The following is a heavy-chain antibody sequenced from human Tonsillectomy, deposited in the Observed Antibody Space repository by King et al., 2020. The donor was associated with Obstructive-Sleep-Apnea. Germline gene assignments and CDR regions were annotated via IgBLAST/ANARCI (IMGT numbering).Heavy chain of an antibody. V-gene: IGHV1-18*01. Sequence: VQLVESGAEVKKPGASVKVSCKASGHTFTSYAISWVRQAPGQGLEWMGWISGDNGNTKYAQKFQGRVTMTTDTSTSTAYMELRSLRSDDTAVYYCARVTYSSDFYFDYWGQGTLSPSPQ. CDR2: ISGDNGNT. CDR1: GHTFTSYA. CDR3: ARVTYSSDFYFDY. D-gene: IGHD6-25*01. J-gene: IGHJ4*02.